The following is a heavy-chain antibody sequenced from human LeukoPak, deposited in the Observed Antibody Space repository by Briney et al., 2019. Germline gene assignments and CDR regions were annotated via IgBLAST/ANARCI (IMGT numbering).Heavy chain of an antibody. CDR1: GFTFSNYA. Sequence: GGSLRLSCAASGFTFSNYAMNWVRQAPGKGLEWVSAISGSGGSTYYGDSVKGRFTISRDNSKNTLYLQMNSLRAEDTAVYYCAKTSANSWYPLDYWGQGTLVTVSS. D-gene: IGHD4/OR15-4a*01. CDR3: AKTSANSWYPLDY. J-gene: IGHJ4*02. V-gene: IGHV3-23*01. CDR2: ISGSGGST.